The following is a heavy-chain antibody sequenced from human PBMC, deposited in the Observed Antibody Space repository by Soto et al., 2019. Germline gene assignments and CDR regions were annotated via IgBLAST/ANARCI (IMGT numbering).Heavy chain of an antibody. D-gene: IGHD2-2*01. CDR2: ISGSGGST. V-gene: IGHV3-23*01. CDR1: GFTFSSYA. Sequence: GESLKISCAASGFTFSSYAMSWVRQAPGKGLEWVSAISGSGGSTYYADSVKGRFTISRDNSKNTLYLQMNSLRAEDTAVYYCAKDKPAAPYYYYGMDVWGQGTTVTVSS. J-gene: IGHJ6*02. CDR3: AKDKPAAPYYYYGMDV.